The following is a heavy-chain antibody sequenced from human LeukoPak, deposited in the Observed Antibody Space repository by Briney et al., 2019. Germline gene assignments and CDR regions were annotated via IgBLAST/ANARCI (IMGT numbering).Heavy chain of an antibody. CDR2: ISSSSSYI. V-gene: IGHV3-21*01. J-gene: IGHJ4*02. CDR1: GFTFSSYS. D-gene: IGHD2-2*01. CDR3: AREEVPAATTPFDY. Sequence: EGSLRLSCAASGFTFSSYSMNWVRQAPGKGLEWVSSISSSSSYIYYADSVKGRFTISRDNAKNSLYLQMNSLRAEDTAVYYCAREEVPAATTPFDYWGQGTLVTVSS.